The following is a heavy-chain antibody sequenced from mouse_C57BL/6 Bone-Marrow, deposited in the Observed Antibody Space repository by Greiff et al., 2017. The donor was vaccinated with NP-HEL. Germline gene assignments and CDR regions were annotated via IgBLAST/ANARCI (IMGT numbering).Heavy chain of an antibody. Sequence: QVHVKQPGAELVKPGASVKLSCKASGYTFTSYWMQWVKQRPGQGLEWIGEIDPSDSYTNYNQKFKGKATLTVDTSSSTAYMQLSSLTSEDSAVYYCARGYYSAWFAYWGQGTLVTVSA. V-gene: IGHV1-50*01. CDR3: ARGYYSAWFAY. CDR2: IDPSDSYT. CDR1: GYTFTSYW. D-gene: IGHD2-1*01. J-gene: IGHJ3*01.